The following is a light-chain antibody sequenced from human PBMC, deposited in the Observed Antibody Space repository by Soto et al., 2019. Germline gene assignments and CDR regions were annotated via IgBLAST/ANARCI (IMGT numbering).Light chain of an antibody. CDR3: SSYTSSTPVV. CDR1: SSDVGGYNF. J-gene: IGLJ2*01. CDR2: DVS. V-gene: IGLV2-14*01. Sequence: QSVLTQPASVSGSPGQSITISCTGTSSDVGGYNFVSWYQQHPGKAPKLMIFDVSNRPSGVSNRFSGSKSGYTASLTISGLQAEDEADYYCSSYTSSTPVVFGGGTKLTGL.